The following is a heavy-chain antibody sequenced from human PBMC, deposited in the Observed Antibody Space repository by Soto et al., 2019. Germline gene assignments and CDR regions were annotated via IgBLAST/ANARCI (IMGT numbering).Heavy chain of an antibody. CDR2: ISAYNGNT. CDR3: AHVDVYNWFDP. CDR1: GYTFTSYG. Sequence: GASVKVSCKASGYTFTSYGISWVRQAPGRGLEWMGWISAYNGNTNYAQKLQGRVTMTTDTSTSTAYMELRSLRSDDTAVYYCAHVDVYNWFDPWGQGTLVTVSS. J-gene: IGHJ5*02. V-gene: IGHV1-18*01.